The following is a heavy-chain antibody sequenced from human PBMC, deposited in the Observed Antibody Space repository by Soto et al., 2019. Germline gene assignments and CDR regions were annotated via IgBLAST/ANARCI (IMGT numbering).Heavy chain of an antibody. Sequence: QVQLVQSGAEVKKPGASVKVSCKASGYTFTSYGISWVRQAPGQGLEWMGWISAYNGNTNYAQKLQGRVTMTTDTSTSTAYMELRSLRSDDTAVYYCARAPYYDYIWGSYRSEPEADYWGQGTLDTVSS. D-gene: IGHD3-16*02. CDR3: ARAPYYDYIWGSYRSEPEADY. V-gene: IGHV1-18*01. CDR2: ISAYNGNT. CDR1: GYTFTSYG. J-gene: IGHJ4*02.